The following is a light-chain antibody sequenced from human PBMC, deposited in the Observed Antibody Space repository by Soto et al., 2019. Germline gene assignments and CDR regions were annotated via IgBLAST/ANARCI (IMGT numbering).Light chain of an antibody. CDR2: FGS. J-gene: IGKJ5*01. Sequence: DIVMTQIPVSLPVTPGEPASISCKSSQSLLHSHGYNYMDWYLQKPGQSPQLLIYFGSYRASGVPDRFSGSGSGTNFTLRISRVETDDFGIYYCMQVLQVPITFGQGTRLEIK. V-gene: IGKV2-28*01. CDR1: QSLLHSHGYNY. CDR3: MQVLQVPIT.